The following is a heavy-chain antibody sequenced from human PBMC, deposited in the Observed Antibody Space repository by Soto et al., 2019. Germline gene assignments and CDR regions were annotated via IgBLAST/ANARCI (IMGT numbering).Heavy chain of an antibody. CDR1: RFTFSSYG. CDR3: AREVVPAAMPAFGYGMDV. J-gene: IGHJ6*02. Sequence: QVQLVESGGGVVQPGRSLRLSCAASRFTFSSYGMHWVRQAPGKGLEWVAVIWYDGSNKYYADSVKGRFTISRDNSKNTLYLQMNSLRAEDTAVYYCAREVVPAAMPAFGYGMDVWGQGTTVTVSS. D-gene: IGHD2-2*01. CDR2: IWYDGSNK. V-gene: IGHV3-33*01.